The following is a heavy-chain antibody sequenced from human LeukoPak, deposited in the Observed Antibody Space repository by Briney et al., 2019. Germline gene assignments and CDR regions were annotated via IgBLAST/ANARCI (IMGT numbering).Heavy chain of an antibody. CDR2: FDPEDGET. V-gene: IGHV1-24*01. D-gene: IGHD1-26*01. Sequence: GASVKVSCKASGYTFTSYGISWVRQAPGKGLEWMGGFDPEDGETIYAQKFQGRVTMTEDTSTDTAYMELSSLRSEDTAVYYCATDLPPEWELLTYDYWGQGTLATVSS. J-gene: IGHJ4*02. CDR3: ATDLPPEWELLTYDY. CDR1: GYTFTSYG.